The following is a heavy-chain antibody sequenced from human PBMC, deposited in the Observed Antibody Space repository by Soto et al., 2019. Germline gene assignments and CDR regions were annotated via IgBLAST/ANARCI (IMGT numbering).Heavy chain of an antibody. D-gene: IGHD3-9*01. Sequence: EVQLVESGGGLVQPGGSLRLSCAASGFTFSNHWMNWVRQAPGKGLEWVANINEDGSEQYYVDSVKGRFTISRDNAKDSLFLEMNGLRDEEAAVYFCARGRYGKGPQLDVWGQGALVTVSS. CDR2: INEDGSEQ. V-gene: IGHV3-7*01. J-gene: IGHJ4*02. CDR3: ARGRYGKGPQLDV. CDR1: GFTFSNHW.